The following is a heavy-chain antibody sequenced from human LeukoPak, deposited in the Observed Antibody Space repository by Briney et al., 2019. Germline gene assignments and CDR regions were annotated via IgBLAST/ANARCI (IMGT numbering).Heavy chain of an antibody. CDR2: INSDGSST. D-gene: IGHD4-17*01. CDR3: ARDTVSYGIDY. V-gene: IGHV3-74*01. CDR1: GFTFSSYW. Sequence: GGSLRLSCAASGFTFSSYWMQWVRQVPGKGLLWVSRINSDGSSTSYADSVKGRFTISRDNAKNTVYLQMNSLRVEDTAVYYCARDTVSYGIDYWGQGTLVTVSS. J-gene: IGHJ4*02.